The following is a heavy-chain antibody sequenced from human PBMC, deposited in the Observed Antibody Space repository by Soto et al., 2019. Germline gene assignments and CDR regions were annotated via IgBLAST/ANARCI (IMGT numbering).Heavy chain of an antibody. CDR2: ISPSGTT. Sequence: QVQLQQWGAGLLKPSETLSLTCAVYGGSFSGYYWTWFRQPPGKGLEWIGEISPSGTTKYIPSLKSRVTISAYTSKNQFSLKVTSVTAADTAVYYCVTSLWFGTQPEIWGQGALVTVSS. D-gene: IGHD3-10*01. CDR3: VTSLWFGTQPEI. V-gene: IGHV4-34*01. CDR1: GGSFSGYY. J-gene: IGHJ4*02.